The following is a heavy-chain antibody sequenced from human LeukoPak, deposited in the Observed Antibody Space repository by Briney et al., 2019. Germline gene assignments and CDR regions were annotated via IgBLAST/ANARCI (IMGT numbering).Heavy chain of an antibody. J-gene: IGHJ4*02. V-gene: IGHV3-7*01. CDR1: GFPLSGYW. D-gene: IGHD3-10*01. Sequence: GGSLRLSCAASGFPLSGYWMSWARQVPGKGLEWMANIRQDGSEQQYVDSVKGRFTISRDNAKNSLYLQVNSLRAEDTAVYHCARNYYGSGSRYNPSDYWGQGTLVTVSS. CDR2: IRQDGSEQ. CDR3: ARNYYGSGSRYNPSDY.